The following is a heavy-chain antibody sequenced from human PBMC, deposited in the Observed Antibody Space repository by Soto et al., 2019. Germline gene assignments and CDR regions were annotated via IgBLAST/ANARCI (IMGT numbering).Heavy chain of an antibody. CDR3: ARGARLGYCSGGSCYPSSHNWFDP. D-gene: IGHD2-15*01. CDR2: INHSGST. J-gene: IGHJ5*02. Sequence: PSETLSLTCAVYGGSFSGYYWSWIRQPPGKGLEWIGEINHSGSTDYNPSLKSRVTISVDTSKNQFSLKLSSVTAADTAVYYCARGARLGYCSGGSCYPSSHNWFDPWDQGTLVTVSS. CDR1: GGSFSGYY. V-gene: IGHV4-34*01.